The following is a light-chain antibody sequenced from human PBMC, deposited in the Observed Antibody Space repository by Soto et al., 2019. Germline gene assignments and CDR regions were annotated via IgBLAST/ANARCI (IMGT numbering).Light chain of an antibody. Sequence: EIVLMQSPGTLSLSSGERATLSCRASQSVSSSYLAWYQQKPGQAPRLLIYDASSRATGIPDRFSGSGSGTDFTLTISRLEPEDFAVYYCQQYGSSPLTFGGGTKVEIK. CDR2: DAS. CDR1: QSVSSSY. V-gene: IGKV3-20*01. CDR3: QQYGSSPLT. J-gene: IGKJ4*01.